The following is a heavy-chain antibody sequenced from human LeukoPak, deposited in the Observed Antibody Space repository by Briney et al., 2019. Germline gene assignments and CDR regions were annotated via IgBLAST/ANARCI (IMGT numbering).Heavy chain of an antibody. CDR1: GFTFSSYA. CDR2: ISGGGGST. J-gene: IGHJ4*02. D-gene: IGHD2-15*01. Sequence: GGSLRLSCAASGFTFSSYAMSWVRQAPGKGLEWVSAISGGGGSTYYADSVKGRFTISRDNSKNTLYLQMNGLRAEDTAVYYCAKGPLGYCSGGSCYFDYWGQGTLVTVSS. CDR3: AKGPLGYCSGGSCYFDY. V-gene: IGHV3-23*01.